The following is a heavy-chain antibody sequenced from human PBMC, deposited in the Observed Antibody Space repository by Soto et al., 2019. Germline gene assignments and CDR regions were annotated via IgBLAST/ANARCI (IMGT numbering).Heavy chain of an antibody. D-gene: IGHD1-1*01. CDR3: AGGYGLTYFDY. Sequence: QVQLVESGGGVVQPGRSLRLSCAASGFTFSSYGMHWVRQAPGKGLEWVAGISYDGTNKYYADSVKGRFTISRDNSKNTLDLEMNSLRAEDTAVYYCAGGYGLTYFDYWGQGTLVTVSS. J-gene: IGHJ4*02. CDR2: ISYDGTNK. CDR1: GFTFSSYG. V-gene: IGHV3-30*03.